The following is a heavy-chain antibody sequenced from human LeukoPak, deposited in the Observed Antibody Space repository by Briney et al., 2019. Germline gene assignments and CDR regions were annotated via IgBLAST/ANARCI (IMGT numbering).Heavy chain of an antibody. V-gene: IGHV4-39*01. D-gene: IGHD3-10*01. CDR3: ARHQEGMVRGVLYYMDV. Sequence: PSETLSLTCTVSGASISSSDRYWGWIRQPPGKGLEWIGSIYYSGITYHNPSLKSRVTISVDTSNNQFSLKISSVTAADTAVYFCARHQEGMVRGVLYYMDVWGKGTTVIISS. CDR1: GASISSSDRY. CDR2: IYYSGIT. J-gene: IGHJ6*03.